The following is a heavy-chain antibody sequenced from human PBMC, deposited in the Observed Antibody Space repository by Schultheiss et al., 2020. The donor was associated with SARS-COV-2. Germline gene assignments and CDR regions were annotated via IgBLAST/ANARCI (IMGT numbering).Heavy chain of an antibody. CDR1: GYTFTGYY. CDR3: ARGRVQLWLLAN. J-gene: IGHJ4*02. CDR2: INPNSGGT. D-gene: IGHD5-18*01. Sequence: GESLKISCKASGYTFTGYYMHWVRQAPGQGLERMGWINPNSGGTNYAQKFQGRVTMTRDTSISTAYMELSRLRSDDTAVYYCARGRVQLWLLANWGQGTLVTVSS. V-gene: IGHV1-2*02.